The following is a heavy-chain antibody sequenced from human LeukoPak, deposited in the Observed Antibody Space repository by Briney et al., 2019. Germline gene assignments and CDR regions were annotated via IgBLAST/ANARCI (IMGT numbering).Heavy chain of an antibody. CDR1: EFTFSSYA. J-gene: IGHJ6*03. CDR3: AKLGGWELRRYYYMDV. Sequence: PGGSLRLSCAASEFTFSSYAMTWVRQAPGKGLECVSTISGSGGRVYYADSVKGRFTISRDNSKNRMYLQMTSLGAEDTAVYYCAKLGGWELRRYYYMDVWGKGTTVTVSS. V-gene: IGHV3-23*01. CDR2: ISGSGGRV. D-gene: IGHD1-26*01.